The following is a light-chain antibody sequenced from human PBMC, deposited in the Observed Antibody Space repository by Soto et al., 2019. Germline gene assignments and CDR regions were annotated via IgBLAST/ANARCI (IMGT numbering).Light chain of an antibody. V-gene: IGLV2-8*01. Sequence: QSALTQPPSASGSPGQSVTISCAGTSSDVGGYKYFSWYQHHPGKAPKVVIYEVTKRPSGVPDRFSVSQSANTASLTVSGLQAEDEADYYCSSYGGTNNWVFGGGTKLTVL. CDR1: SSDVGGYKY. CDR3: SSYGGTNNWV. CDR2: EVT. J-gene: IGLJ2*01.